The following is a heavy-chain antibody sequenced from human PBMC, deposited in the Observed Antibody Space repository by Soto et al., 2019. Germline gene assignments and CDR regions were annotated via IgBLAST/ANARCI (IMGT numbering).Heavy chain of an antibody. J-gene: IGHJ4*02. CDR2: ISGSGGGT. CDR1: GFTFNNYA. Sequence: EVQLLQSGGGLVQPGGSLRLSCVASGFTFNNYAMSWVRQAPGKGLEWVSGISGSGGGTYYADSVKGRFTISRDNSKNTRYLKMSGLSAEYTAECHCPKSREVYFYQSGGGGFDSRGQGTLVPVSS. CDR3: PKSREVYFYQSGGGGFDS. V-gene: IGHV3-23*01. D-gene: IGHD2-8*01.